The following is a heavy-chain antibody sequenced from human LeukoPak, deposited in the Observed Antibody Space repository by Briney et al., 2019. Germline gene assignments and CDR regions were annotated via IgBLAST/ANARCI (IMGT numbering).Heavy chain of an antibody. V-gene: IGHV4-59*01. D-gene: IGHD4-4*01. Sequence: SETLSLTCAVYGGSFSGYYWSWIRQPPGKGLEWIGYIYHTGSTNYNPSLKSRVTISLDKSKNQFSLKLTSVTAADTAIYYCARVGGMTTINNAAFDIWGQGTMVTVSS. J-gene: IGHJ3*02. CDR1: GGSFSGYY. CDR2: IYHTGST. CDR3: ARVGGMTTINNAAFDI.